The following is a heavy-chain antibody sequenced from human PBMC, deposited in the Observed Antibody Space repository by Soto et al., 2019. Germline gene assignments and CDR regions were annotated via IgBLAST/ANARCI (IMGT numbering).Heavy chain of an antibody. CDR2: INPNSGGT. J-gene: IGHJ6*03. Sequence: QVPLVQSGAEVKKPGASVKVSCKASGYTFSDYYIHWMRQAPGQGLEWMGWINPNSGGTKYAHKFQGWVTMTRDTSIKTAYMELSRLTSDDTAVYYCARESGGATATLDYYYFYMDVWGKGTTVTVSS. D-gene: IGHD5-12*01. CDR1: GYTFSDYY. CDR3: ARESGGATATLDYYYFYMDV. V-gene: IGHV1-2*04.